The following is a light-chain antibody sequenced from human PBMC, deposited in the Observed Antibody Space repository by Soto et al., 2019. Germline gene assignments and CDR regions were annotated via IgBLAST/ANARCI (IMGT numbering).Light chain of an antibody. J-gene: IGKJ2*01. CDR1: QSVSSSY. V-gene: IGKV3-20*01. Sequence: EIVLTQSPGTLSLSPGERATLSCRASQSVSSSYLAWYQQKPGQAPRLLIYGASSRATGIPDRFSGSGSGTDFPLTISRLEPEDVAVYYCQQYCSSPPYTFGQGTKLEIK. CDR2: GAS. CDR3: QQYCSSPPYT.